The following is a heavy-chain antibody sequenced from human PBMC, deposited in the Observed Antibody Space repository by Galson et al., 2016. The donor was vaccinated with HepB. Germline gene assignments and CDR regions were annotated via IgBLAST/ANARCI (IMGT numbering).Heavy chain of an antibody. V-gene: IGHV3-13*01. CDR1: GFIFSNYD. CDR2: IDIAGDT. CDR3: ASSVRGSGSPPGGY. J-gene: IGHJ4*02. Sequence: SLRLSCAASGFIFSNYDMHWVRQVAGKGLEWVSCIDIAGDTYYPDSVKGRFTISRENAKSTVYLQINSLRAEDTAVYYCASSVRGSGSPPGGYWGQGTLVTVSS. D-gene: IGHD3-10*01.